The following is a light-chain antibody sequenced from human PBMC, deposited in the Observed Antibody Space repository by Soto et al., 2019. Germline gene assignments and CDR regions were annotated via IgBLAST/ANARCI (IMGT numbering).Light chain of an antibody. CDR2: DAS. J-gene: IGKJ4*01. CDR1: QDIKNS. Sequence: DIQMTQSPSSLSASVGDRVTITCQASQDIKNSLNWYQQKPGKAPKLLIYDASNLERGVPSRFSGSGSGTDFTFTISSLEPEDIATYYCQQYDNLPLTFGGGTKVDIK. CDR3: QQYDNLPLT. V-gene: IGKV1-33*01.